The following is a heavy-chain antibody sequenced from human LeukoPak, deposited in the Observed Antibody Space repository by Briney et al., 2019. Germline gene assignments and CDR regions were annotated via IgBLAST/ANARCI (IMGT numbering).Heavy chain of an antibody. D-gene: IGHD3-10*01. CDR3: NTVYYYGSGSYSGY. Sequence: GGSLRLSCAASGFTFYNAGMSWVRQAPGKGLEWVGRIKSKSDGWTADYAAPGKGRFTVSREDSKNMLYPPMNSQKTADAAVYYCNTVYYYGSGSYSGYWGQGTLVTVSS. CDR2: IKSKSDGWTA. V-gene: IGHV3-15*01. CDR1: GFTFYNAG. J-gene: IGHJ4*02.